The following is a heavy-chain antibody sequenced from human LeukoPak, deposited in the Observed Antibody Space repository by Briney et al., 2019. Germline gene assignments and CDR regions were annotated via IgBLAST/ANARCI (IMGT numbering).Heavy chain of an antibody. CDR3: ARLVWNSSSEPPSGTWFDP. Sequence: PGGSLRLSCAASGFTFSSYWMSWVRQAPGKGLEWVANIKQDGSEKYYVDSVKGRFTISRDNAKNSLYLQMNSLRAEDTAVYYCARLVWNSSSEPPSGTWFDPWGQGTLVTVSS. CDR1: GFTFSSYW. J-gene: IGHJ5*02. D-gene: IGHD6-6*01. V-gene: IGHV3-7*01. CDR2: IKQDGSEK.